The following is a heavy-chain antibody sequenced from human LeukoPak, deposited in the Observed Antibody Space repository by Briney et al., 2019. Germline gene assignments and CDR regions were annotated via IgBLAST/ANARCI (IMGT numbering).Heavy chain of an antibody. Sequence: SVKVSCKASGYTFTNYYMHWVRQAPGQGLEWMGGIIPIFGTANYAQKFQGRVTITADESTSTAYMELSSLRSEDTAVYYCARASPNPGGYLGATYYFDYWGQGTLVTVSS. CDR1: GYTFTNYY. CDR3: ARASPNPGGYLGATYYFDY. V-gene: IGHV1-69*13. J-gene: IGHJ4*02. D-gene: IGHD3-16*02. CDR2: IIPIFGTA.